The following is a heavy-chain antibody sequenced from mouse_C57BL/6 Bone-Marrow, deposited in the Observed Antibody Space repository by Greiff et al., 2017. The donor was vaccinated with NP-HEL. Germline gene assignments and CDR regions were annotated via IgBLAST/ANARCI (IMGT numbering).Heavy chain of an antibody. D-gene: IGHD1-1*01. CDR3: ARNPYYYGSSYRYYFDY. V-gene: IGHV2-9-1*01. Sequence: VKLMESGPGLVAPSQSLSITCTVSGFSLTSYAISWVRQPPGKGLEWLGVIWTGGGTNYNSALKSRLSISKDNSKSQVFLKMNSLQTDDTARYYCARNPYYYGSSYRYYFDYWGQGTTLTVSS. CDR1: GFSLTSYA. J-gene: IGHJ2*01. CDR2: IWTGGGT.